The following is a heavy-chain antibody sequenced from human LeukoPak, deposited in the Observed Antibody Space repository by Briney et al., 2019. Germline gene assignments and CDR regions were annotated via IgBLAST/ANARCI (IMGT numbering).Heavy chain of an antibody. D-gene: IGHD6-25*01. CDR1: GDSISIYY. J-gene: IGHJ4*02. V-gene: IGHV4-59*01. Sequence: PSETLSLTCSVSGDSISIYYWSWIRQPPGKGLQWIGYINYSGSTNYNPSLKSRVTVSVDTSKNQFSLELSSVTAADTAVYYCARGGIRLYTSGSLDYWGQGILVTVSS. CDR2: INYSGST. CDR3: ARGGIRLYTSGSLDY.